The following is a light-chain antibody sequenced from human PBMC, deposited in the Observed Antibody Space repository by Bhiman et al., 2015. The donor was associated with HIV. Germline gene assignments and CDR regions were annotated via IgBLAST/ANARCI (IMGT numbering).Light chain of an antibody. CDR1: SSNIGAGYD. CDR3: QSYDSSLSVVV. J-gene: IGLJ2*01. CDR2: GYF. Sequence: QSVLTQPPSVSGAPGQRVTISCTGSSSNIGAGYDVHWYQKLPGTAPKLLIYGYFNRPSGVPDRFSGSKSGTSASLSITGLQAEDEADYYCQSYDSSLSVVVFGGGTKLTVL. V-gene: IGLV1-40*01.